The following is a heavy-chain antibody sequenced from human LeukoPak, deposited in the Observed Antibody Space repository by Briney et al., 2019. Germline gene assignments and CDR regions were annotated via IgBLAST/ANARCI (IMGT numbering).Heavy chain of an antibody. CDR3: ASDYYDSSDSWGY. V-gene: IGHV5-51*01. J-gene: IGHJ4*02. D-gene: IGHD3-22*01. CDR1: GXSFTSYW. CDR2: IYPGDSDT. Sequence: GESLKIPCKGSGXSFTSYWSGWVRQMPGKGLEWMGIIYPGDSDTRYSPSFQGQVTISADKSISTAYLQWSSLKASDTAMYYCASDYYDSSDSWGYWGQGTLVTVSA.